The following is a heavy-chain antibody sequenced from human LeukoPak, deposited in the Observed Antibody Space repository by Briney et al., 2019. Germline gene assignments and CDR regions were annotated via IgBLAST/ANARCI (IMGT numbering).Heavy chain of an antibody. CDR3: CSTTTCLDS. V-gene: IGHV3-7*01. CDR1: GFTFSSSW. D-gene: IGHD2-2*01. CDR2: IKEDGTAK. Sequence: PGGSLRLSCAASGFTFSSSWMAWVRQAPGKGLEWVGNIKEDGTAKNYVVSVRGRFTISRDNAKNSLYLQMNSLRGEDTAVYYCCSTTTCLDSWGQGTLVTVSS. J-gene: IGHJ4*02.